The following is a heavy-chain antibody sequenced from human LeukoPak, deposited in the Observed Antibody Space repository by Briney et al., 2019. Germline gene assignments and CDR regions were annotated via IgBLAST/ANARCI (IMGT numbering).Heavy chain of an antibody. CDR1: GFTFSSYA. J-gene: IGHJ3*02. Sequence: GGSLRLSCAASGFTFSSYAMSWVRQAPGKGLEWVSAISGSGGSTYYADSVKGRFTNSRDNSKNTLYLQMNSLRAEDTAVYYCAKEDRRLTGTTRNAFDIWGQGTMVTVSS. CDR3: AKEDRRLTGTTRNAFDI. CDR2: ISGSGGST. V-gene: IGHV3-23*01. D-gene: IGHD1-20*01.